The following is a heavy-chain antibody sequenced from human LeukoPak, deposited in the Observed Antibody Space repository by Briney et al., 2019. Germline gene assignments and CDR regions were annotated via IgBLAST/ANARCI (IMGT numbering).Heavy chain of an antibody. CDR2: INPSGGST. Sequence: ASVKVSCKTSGYTFINYYMHWVRQAPGQGLEWMGIINPSGGSTRYAQKFQGRVTMTSDTSTSTVYMEVSGPTSEDTAVYYCARVASYDSSAYYGYWGQGTLVTVSS. CDR3: ARVASYDSSAYYGY. CDR1: GYTFINYY. V-gene: IGHV1-46*01. J-gene: IGHJ4*02. D-gene: IGHD3-22*01.